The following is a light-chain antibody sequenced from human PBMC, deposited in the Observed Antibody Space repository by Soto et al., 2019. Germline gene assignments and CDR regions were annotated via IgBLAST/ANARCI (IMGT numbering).Light chain of an antibody. V-gene: IGKV1-39*01. CDR3: QQSYSTPLT. J-gene: IGKJ4*01. CDR1: QSISSY. Sequence: DIQMTQSPSSLSASVGDRVTITCRASQSISSYINWYQQKPGKAPNLLIYAASSLHTGVPARFSGSGSGTDFTLTISSLQPEDFATYYCQQSYSTPLTFGGGTQVDIK. CDR2: AAS.